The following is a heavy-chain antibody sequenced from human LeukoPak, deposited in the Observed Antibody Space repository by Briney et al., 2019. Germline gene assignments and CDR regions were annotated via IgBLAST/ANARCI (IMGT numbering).Heavy chain of an antibody. CDR1: GFTFSSYS. V-gene: IGHV3-48*01. J-gene: IGHJ4*02. CDR3: ARAPAGHQFDY. Sequence: GGSLRLSCAASGFTFSSYSMNWVRQAPGKGLEWVSYISSSSSTIYYVDSVKGRFTISRDNAKNSLYLQMNSLRAEDTAVYYCARAPAGHQFDYWGQGTLVTVSS. CDR2: ISSSSSTI.